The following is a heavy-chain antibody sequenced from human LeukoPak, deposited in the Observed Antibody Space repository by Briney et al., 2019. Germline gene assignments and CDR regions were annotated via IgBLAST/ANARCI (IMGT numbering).Heavy chain of an antibody. J-gene: IGHJ6*03. CDR3: ARDTSADYYYYMDV. CDR2: ICYNGST. V-gene: IGHV4-61*01. CDR1: GGSISSGSYY. Sequence: SETLSLTCTVSGGSISSGSYYWSWIRQPPGKGLEWIGYICYNGSTNHNPSLKSRVTMSVDTSKNQFSLKLSSVAAADTAVYYCARDTSADYYYYMDVWGKGTTVTVSS. D-gene: IGHD3-3*01.